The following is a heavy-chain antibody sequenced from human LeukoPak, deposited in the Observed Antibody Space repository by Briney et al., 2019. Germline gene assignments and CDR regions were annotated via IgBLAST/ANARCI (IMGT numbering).Heavy chain of an antibody. J-gene: IGHJ4*02. CDR2: ISYDGRNE. D-gene: IGHD6-13*01. Sequence: GGSLRLSCAASGFTFSSYAMSWVRQTPGKGLEWEALISYDGRNEFYADSVKGRFTISRDHSKNTLYLQMNSLRAEDTAVYFCAREGSWYPQPFDYWGQGTLVTVSS. V-gene: IGHV3-30*04. CDR3: AREGSWYPQPFDY. CDR1: GFTFSSYA.